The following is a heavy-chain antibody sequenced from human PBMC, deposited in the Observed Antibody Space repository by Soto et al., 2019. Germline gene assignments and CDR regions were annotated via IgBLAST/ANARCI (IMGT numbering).Heavy chain of an antibody. J-gene: IGHJ6*02. CDR1: GGTFSSYA. CDR3: ASSQGSSTSLEIYYYYYYGRDV. D-gene: IGHD2-2*01. Sequence: QVQLVQSGAEVKKPGSSVKVSCKASGGTFSSYAISWVRQAPGQGLEWMGGIIPISDTTNYAQKFQGRVTITADESTSTAYMELSSLRSEDTAVYYCASSQGSSTSLEIYYYYYYGRDVWGQGTTVTVSS. CDR2: IIPISDTT. V-gene: IGHV1-69*01.